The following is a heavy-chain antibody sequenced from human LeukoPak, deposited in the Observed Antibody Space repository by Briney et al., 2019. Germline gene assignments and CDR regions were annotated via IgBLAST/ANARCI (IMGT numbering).Heavy chain of an antibody. Sequence: GGSLRLSCAASGFTVSSNYMSWVRQAPGKGLEWVSVIYSGGSTYYADSVKGRFTISRDNSKNTLYLQMNSLRAEDTAVYYCAKEDSSSSGATFDYWGQGTLVTVSS. CDR1: GFTVSSNY. CDR3: AKEDSSSSGATFDY. V-gene: IGHV3-66*01. J-gene: IGHJ4*02. CDR2: IYSGGST. D-gene: IGHD6-6*01.